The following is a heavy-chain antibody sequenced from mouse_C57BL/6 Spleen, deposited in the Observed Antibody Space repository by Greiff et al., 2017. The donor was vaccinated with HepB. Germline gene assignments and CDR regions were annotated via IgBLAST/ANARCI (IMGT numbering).Heavy chain of an antibody. Sequence: VMLVESGGGLVQPGGSLKLSCAASGFTFSDYYMYWVRQTPEKRLEWVAYISNGGGSTYYPDTVKGRFTISRDNAKNTLYLQMSRLKSEDTAMYYCARRNDGYYNGFAYWGQGTLVTVSA. D-gene: IGHD2-3*01. CDR1: GFTFSDYY. V-gene: IGHV5-12*01. CDR2: ISNGGGST. J-gene: IGHJ3*01. CDR3: ARRNDGYYNGFAY.